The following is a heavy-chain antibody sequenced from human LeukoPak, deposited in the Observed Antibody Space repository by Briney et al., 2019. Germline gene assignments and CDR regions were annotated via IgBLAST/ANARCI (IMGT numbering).Heavy chain of an antibody. CDR2: ISGSDAGT. CDR3: AKAPLGRCTGAICYSFDY. D-gene: IGHD2-8*02. V-gene: IGHV3-23*01. CDR1: GFTFNKCA. J-gene: IGHJ4*02. Sequence: GGSLRLSCAASGFTFNKCAMSWVRQAPGKGLEWVSAISGSDAGTYYADSVKGRFTISRDNSKNTLYLQMNSLRAEDAAVYYCAKAPLGRCTGAICYSFDYWGQGTLVTVSS.